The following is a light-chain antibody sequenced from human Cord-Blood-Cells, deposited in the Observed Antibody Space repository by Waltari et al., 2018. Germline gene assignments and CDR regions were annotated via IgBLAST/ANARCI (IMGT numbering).Light chain of an antibody. V-gene: IGKV1-39*01. CDR3: QQSYSTSIT. Sequence: DIQMTQSPSSLSASVGDRVTITCRASQSISSYLNWYQQKPGKAPKLLIYAASSLQSGVPSMFSGSGSWTDFTLTISSLQPEDFATYYCQQSYSTSITFGQGTRLEIK. CDR1: QSISSY. CDR2: AAS. J-gene: IGKJ5*01.